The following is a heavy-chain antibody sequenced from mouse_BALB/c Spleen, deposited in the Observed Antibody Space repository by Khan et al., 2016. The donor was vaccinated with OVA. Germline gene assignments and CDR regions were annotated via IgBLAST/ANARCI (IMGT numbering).Heavy chain of an antibody. CDR2: IWAGGST. CDR1: GFSLTNYG. D-gene: IGHD2-5*01. J-gene: IGHJ3*01. Sequence: VELVESGPGLVAPSQSLSITCTVSGFSLTNYGVHWLRQPPGKGLEWLGVIWAGGSTNYNSALMSRLSISKDNSKGQVFLKMNSLQTDYTAMYYWATLYSNVPYWGQGTLVTVSA. CDR3: ATLYSNVPY. V-gene: IGHV2-9*02.